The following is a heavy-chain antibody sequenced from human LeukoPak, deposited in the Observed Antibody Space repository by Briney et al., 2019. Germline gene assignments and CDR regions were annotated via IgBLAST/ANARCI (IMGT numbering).Heavy chain of an antibody. J-gene: IGHJ4*02. CDR1: GYSSTSYW. D-gene: IGHD6-13*01. CDR2: IYSGDSDT. V-gene: IGHV5-51*01. CDR3: ARRRKYSSSWYGLDY. Sequence: GESLQFSCHGSGYSSTSYWIGCVRQVRGQGLEWMGIIYSGDSDTRYSPSFQGQVTISADKSISTAYLQWSSLKASDTAMYYCARRRKYSSSWYGLDYCGQGTLVTVSS.